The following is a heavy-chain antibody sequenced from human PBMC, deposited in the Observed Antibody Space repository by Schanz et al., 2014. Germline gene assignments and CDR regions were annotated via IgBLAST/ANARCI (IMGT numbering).Heavy chain of an antibody. D-gene: IGHD3-10*01. Sequence: QVQLVQSGPEVKKPGASVKVSCKASGYIFGSHGMTWVRQAPGQGPELMGWINAHTGNTQYAQKFQGRVNMTRDTVTTTVHLELTRLRTDDTAIYYCARVHIATYHYNSPGACDIWGRGTRVTVSS. CDR1: GYIFGSHG. J-gene: IGHJ3*02. CDR3: ARVHIATYHYNSPGACDI. V-gene: IGHV1-18*01. CDR2: INAHTGNT.